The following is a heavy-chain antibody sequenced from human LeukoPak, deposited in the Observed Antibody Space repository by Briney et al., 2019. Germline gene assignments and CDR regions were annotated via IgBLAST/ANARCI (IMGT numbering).Heavy chain of an antibody. J-gene: IGHJ6*03. CDR1: GGSISSYY. Sequence: SETLSLTCTVSGGSISSYYWSWIRQPPGKGLEWIGYIYYSGSTNYNPSLKSRVTISVDTSKNQFSLKLSSVTAADTAVYYCARGMGYDFWSGYYFSYYYYMDVWGKGTTVTVSS. CDR3: ARGMGYDFWSGYYFSYYYYMDV. D-gene: IGHD3-3*01. CDR2: IYYSGST. V-gene: IGHV4-59*01.